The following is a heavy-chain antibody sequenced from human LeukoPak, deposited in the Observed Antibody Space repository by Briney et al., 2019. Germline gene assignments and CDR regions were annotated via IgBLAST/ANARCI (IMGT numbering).Heavy chain of an antibody. V-gene: IGHV4-61*02. CDR1: GGSISSGSYY. CDR2: IYTSGST. D-gene: IGHD4-17*01. CDR3: ARGTVYYYYYMDV. J-gene: IGHJ6*03. Sequence: SETLSLTCTVSGGSISSGSYYWSWIRQPAGKGLEWIGRIYTSGSTNYNPSLKSRVTISVDTSKNQFSLKLSSVTAADTAVYYCARGTVYYYYYMDVWGKGTTVTVSS.